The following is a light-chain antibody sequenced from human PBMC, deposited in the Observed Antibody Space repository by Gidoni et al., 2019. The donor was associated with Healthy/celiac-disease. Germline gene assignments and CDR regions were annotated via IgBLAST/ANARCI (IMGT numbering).Light chain of an antibody. CDR3: SSYTSSSTLVV. Sequence: QSALTQPASVSGSPGQSITISCPGTSSDVGGYNYGPWYQQHPGKAPKLMIYEVSNRPSGVPDRFSGSKSGNTASLTISGLQAEDEADYYCSSYTSSSTLVVFGGGTKLTVL. J-gene: IGLJ2*01. CDR2: EVS. V-gene: IGLV2-14*01. CDR1: SSDVGGYNY.